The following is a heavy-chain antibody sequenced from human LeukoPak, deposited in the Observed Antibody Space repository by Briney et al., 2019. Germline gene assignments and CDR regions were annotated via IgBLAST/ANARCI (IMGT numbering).Heavy chain of an antibody. V-gene: IGHV4-4*07. CDR2: IYISGNS. D-gene: IGHD1-1*01. J-gene: IGHJ4*02. Sequence: SETLSLTCTVSGGSISSYYWSWIRQPAGKGLEWIGRIYISGNSNYNPSLKGRVTMSIDTSKNQFSLKLRSVTAADTAVYYCARGNGYFDYWGQGTLVTVSS. CDR3: ARGNGYFDY. CDR1: GGSISSYY.